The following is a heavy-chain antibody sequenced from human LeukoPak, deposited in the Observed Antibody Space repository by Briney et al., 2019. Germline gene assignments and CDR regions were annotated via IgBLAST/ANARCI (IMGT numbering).Heavy chain of an antibody. CDR2: ISYDGSNK. D-gene: IGHD6-19*01. CDR1: GFTFSSYG. V-gene: IGHV3-30*03. Sequence: GGSLRLSCAASGFTFSSYGMHWVRQAPGKGLEWVAVISYDGSNKYYADSVKGRFTISRDNSKNTLYLQVNSLRAEDTAVYYCARDRYSSGWYGDFDCWGQGTLVTVSS. J-gene: IGHJ4*02. CDR3: ARDRYSSGWYGDFDC.